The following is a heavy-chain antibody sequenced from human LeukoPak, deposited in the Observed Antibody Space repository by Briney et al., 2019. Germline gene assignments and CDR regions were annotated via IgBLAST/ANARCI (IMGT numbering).Heavy chain of an antibody. V-gene: IGHV1-46*01. CDR1: GYTFISYY. CDR3: ARNPVTTKYSDN. Sequence: GSSVKVSCKSSGYTFISYYMHWVRQAPGQELEWMGIINPSGGSTRYAQKFQGRVTTTRDTSTSRVYMELSRLTSKDTAVYYCARNPVTTKYSDNTGQGTLGTVSS. CDR2: INPSGGST. J-gene: IGHJ4*02. D-gene: IGHD4-17*01.